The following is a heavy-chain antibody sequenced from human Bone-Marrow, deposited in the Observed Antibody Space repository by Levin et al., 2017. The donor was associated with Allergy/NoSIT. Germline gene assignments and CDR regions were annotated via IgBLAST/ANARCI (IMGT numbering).Heavy chain of an antibody. CDR2: INEDGSEK. V-gene: IGHV3-7*01. D-gene: IGHD3-3*01. Sequence: PGGSLRLSCEATRFAFSSYWMTWVRQAPGKGLEWVADINEDGSEKYYVDSVKGRFTISRDNAKNSLFLQMNSLRAEDTAVYYCARESYYGFEGYYYGMDVWGQGTTVTVSS. CDR1: RFAFSSYW. J-gene: IGHJ6*02. CDR3: ARESYYGFEGYYYGMDV.